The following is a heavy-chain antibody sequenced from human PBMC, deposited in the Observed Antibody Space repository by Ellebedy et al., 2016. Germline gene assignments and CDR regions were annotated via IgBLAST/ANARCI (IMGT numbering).Heavy chain of an antibody. CDR1: GGSISSSSYY. J-gene: IGHJ5*02. Sequence: SETLSLXXTVSGGSISSSSYYWGWIRQPTGKGLEWIGSIYYSGSTYYNPSLKSRVTISVDTSKNQFSLKLSSVTAADTAVYYCASCVYSSSPAGWFDPWGQGTLVTVSS. D-gene: IGHD6-6*01. V-gene: IGHV4-39*01. CDR3: ASCVYSSSPAGWFDP. CDR2: IYYSGST.